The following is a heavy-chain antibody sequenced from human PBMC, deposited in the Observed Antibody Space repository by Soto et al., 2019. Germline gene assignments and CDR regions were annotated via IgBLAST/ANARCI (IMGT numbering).Heavy chain of an antibody. Sequence: HPGGSLRLSCAASGFTFSSYEMNWVRQAPGKGLEWVSYISSSGSTIYYADSVKGRFTISRDNANNSLYLQMNSLRAEDTAVYYCAREMLRGVRFDYWGQGTLVTVS. CDR3: AREMLRGVRFDY. CDR2: ISSSGSTI. V-gene: IGHV3-48*03. D-gene: IGHD3-10*01. J-gene: IGHJ4*02. CDR1: GFTFSSYE.